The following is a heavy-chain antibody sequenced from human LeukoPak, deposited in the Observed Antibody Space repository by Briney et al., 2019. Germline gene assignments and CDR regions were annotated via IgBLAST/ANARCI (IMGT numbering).Heavy chain of an antibody. V-gene: IGHV4-59*01. CDR2: IYHSGFT. CDR1: GGSISGYY. D-gene: IGHD5-12*01. J-gene: IGHJ2*01. Sequence: PSETLSLTCTVSGGSISGYYWSWLRQPPGKGLEWIGYIYHSGFTHYNPSLRSRLIISADTSRNQFSLKLTSATAADAAMYYCARDQRCSRYDGGCDQWYFDLWGRGTLVTVSS. CDR3: ARDQRCSRYDGGCDQWYFDL.